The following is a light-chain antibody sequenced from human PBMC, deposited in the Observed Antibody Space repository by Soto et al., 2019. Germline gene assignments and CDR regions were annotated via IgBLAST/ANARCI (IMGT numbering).Light chain of an antibody. J-gene: IGLJ1*01. CDR1: SSDVGFFNY. CDR2: EVD. CDR3: SSFVDGFSYV. V-gene: IGLV2-8*01. Sequence: QSVLTQPPSASGSPGQSVTISCTGTSSDVGFFNYVSWYQHHPGKVPRFLIYEVDKRPSGVPDRFSGSKSGNTAYLTISGLQVEDEADYFCSSFVDGFSYVFGTGTKVTVL.